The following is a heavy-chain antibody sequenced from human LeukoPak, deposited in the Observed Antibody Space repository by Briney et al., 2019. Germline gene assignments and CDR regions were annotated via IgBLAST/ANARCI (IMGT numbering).Heavy chain of an antibody. V-gene: IGHV3-9*03. D-gene: IGHD3-22*01. J-gene: IGHJ5*02. CDR1: GFNFDDYA. CDR3: AKGADSTGYNWFDP. CDR2: ISWNSGAI. Sequence: GGSLRLSCAASGFNFDDYAMHWVRQAPGKGLEWVSGISWNSGAIGYADSVKGRFTISRDNAKNSLYLQMNSLRAEDMALYYCAKGADSTGYNWFDPWGQGTLVTVSS.